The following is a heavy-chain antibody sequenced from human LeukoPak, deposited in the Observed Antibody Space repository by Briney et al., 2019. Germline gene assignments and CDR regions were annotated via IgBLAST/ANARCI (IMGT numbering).Heavy chain of an antibody. CDR3: ARRVGYCNSNGCPPFDY. Sequence: SETLSLTCTVSGGSISSYYWSWIRQPPGKGLEWIGYIYYSGSTNYNPSLKSRVTISVDTSKNQFSLKLSSVTAADTAVYYCARRVGYCNSNGCPPFDYWGQGTLVTVSS. V-gene: IGHV4-59*08. CDR1: GGSISSYY. J-gene: IGHJ4*02. CDR2: IYYSGST. D-gene: IGHD2/OR15-2a*01.